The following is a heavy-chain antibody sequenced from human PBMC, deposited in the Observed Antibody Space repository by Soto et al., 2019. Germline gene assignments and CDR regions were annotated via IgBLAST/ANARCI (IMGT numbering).Heavy chain of an antibody. Sequence: QVQLVQSGAEVKKPGSSLKVSCETSGGTSTIYTITWVRQAPGQGLQWMGRIVPTLRLTNYAHDFQGRLTLTSDTSTSTAHMELSSLTSEDTAVYYCATEKYGAGRVGVDTWGQGTLVTVSS. CDR3: ATEKYGAGRVGVDT. CDR2: IVPTLRLT. D-gene: IGHD1-26*01. J-gene: IGHJ5*02. CDR1: GGTSTIYT. V-gene: IGHV1-69*08.